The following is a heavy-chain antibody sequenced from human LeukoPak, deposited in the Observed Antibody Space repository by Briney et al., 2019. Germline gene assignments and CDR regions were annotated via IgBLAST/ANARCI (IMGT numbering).Heavy chain of an antibody. CDR3: ARCGYSYGTGNYFDY. CDR2: IYTSGST. J-gene: IGHJ4*02. Sequence: SETLSLTCTVSGGSISRYYWSWIRQPAGKGLEWVGRIYTSGSTNYNPSLKSRVTMSVDTSKNQFSLKLSSVTAADTAVYYCARCGYSYGTGNYFDYWGQGSLVTVSS. D-gene: IGHD5-18*01. CDR1: GGSISRYY. V-gene: IGHV4-4*07.